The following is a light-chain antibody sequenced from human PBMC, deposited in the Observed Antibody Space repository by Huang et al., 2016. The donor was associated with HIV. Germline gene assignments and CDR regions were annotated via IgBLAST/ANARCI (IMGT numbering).Light chain of an antibody. V-gene: IGKV2-40*01. Sequence: DIVMTQTPLSLPVTPGVPASISCRSSQSLLDSDDGNTYLDWYLQKPGQSPQLLIHPLSDRAAGVPDRFSGSGSCTDFTRKISRVEAEDVGVYYCMQRIDFITFGQGTRLEIK. CDR1: QSLLDSDDGNTY. J-gene: IGKJ5*01. CDR3: MQRIDFIT. CDR2: PLS.